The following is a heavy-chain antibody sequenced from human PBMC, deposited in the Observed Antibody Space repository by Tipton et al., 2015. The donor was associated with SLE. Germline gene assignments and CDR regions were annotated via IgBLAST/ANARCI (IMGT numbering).Heavy chain of an antibody. Sequence: TLSLTCAVSGYSISSGCYWSWIRQPPGKGLEWIGYIYYSGSTNYNPSLKSRVTISVDTSKNQFSLKLSSVTAADTAVYYCARDYPYSSSWTPPRRYYYMDVWGKGTTVTVSS. CDR1: GYSISSGCY. J-gene: IGHJ6*03. CDR3: ARDYPYSSSWTPPRRYYYMDV. CDR2: IYYSGST. D-gene: IGHD6-13*01. V-gene: IGHV4-61*01.